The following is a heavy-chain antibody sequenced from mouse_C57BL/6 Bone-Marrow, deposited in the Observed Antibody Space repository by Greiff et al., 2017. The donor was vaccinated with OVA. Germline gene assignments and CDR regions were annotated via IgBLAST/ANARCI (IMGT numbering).Heavy chain of an antibody. CDR1: GYTFTSYW. CDR3: ARYYGSSPFAY. J-gene: IGHJ3*01. CDR2: IHPNSGST. D-gene: IGHD1-1*01. Sequence: QVQLQQPGAELVKPGASVKLSCKASGYTFTSYWMHWVKQRPGHGLEWIGMIHPNSGSTKYNEQFKSKATLTVDKSSSTAYMQLSSLTSEYSAVYYCARYYGSSPFAYWGQGTLVTVSA. V-gene: IGHV1-64*01.